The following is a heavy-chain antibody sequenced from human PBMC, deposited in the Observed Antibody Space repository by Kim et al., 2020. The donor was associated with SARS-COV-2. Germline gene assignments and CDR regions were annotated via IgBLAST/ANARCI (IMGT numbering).Heavy chain of an antibody. CDR2: IYTSGST. Sequence: SETLSLTCTVSGGSISSGSYYWSWIRQPAGKGLEWIGRIYTSGSTNYNPSLKSRVTISVDTSKNQFSLKLSSVTAADTAVYYCAIGQLWFPDYWGQGTLVTVSS. J-gene: IGHJ4*02. CDR3: AIGQLWFPDY. CDR1: GGSISSGSYY. V-gene: IGHV4-61*02. D-gene: IGHD5-18*01.